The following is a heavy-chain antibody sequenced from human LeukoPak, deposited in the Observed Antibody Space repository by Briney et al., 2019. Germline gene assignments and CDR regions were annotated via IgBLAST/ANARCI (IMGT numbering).Heavy chain of an antibody. CDR1: GYTFTGYY. V-gene: IGHV1-2*02. D-gene: IGHD3-22*01. CDR3: ARVYYYDTSGHNWLDP. CDR2: INPNSGGT. J-gene: IGHJ5*02. Sequence: ASVKVSCKASGYTFTGYYMHWVRQAPGQGLEWMGWINPNSGGTNYAQKFQGRVTMTRDTSISTAYMELRSLRSDDTAVYYCARVYYYDTSGHNWLDPWGQGTLVTVSS.